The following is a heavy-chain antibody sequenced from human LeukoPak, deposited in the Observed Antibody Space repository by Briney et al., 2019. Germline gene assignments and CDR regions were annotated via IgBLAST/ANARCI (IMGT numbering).Heavy chain of an antibody. CDR2: IYHSGNT. CDR1: GYSISSGYY. CDR3: ARDGDYYGSGSSLY. J-gene: IGHJ4*02. Sequence: PSETLSLTCTVSGYSISSGYYWGWIRQPPGKGLEWIGSIYHSGNTYYNASLKSRVTISVDTSRNQFSLKLSSVTAADTAVYYCARDGDYYGSGSSLYWGQGTLVTVSS. D-gene: IGHD3-10*01. V-gene: IGHV4-38-2*02.